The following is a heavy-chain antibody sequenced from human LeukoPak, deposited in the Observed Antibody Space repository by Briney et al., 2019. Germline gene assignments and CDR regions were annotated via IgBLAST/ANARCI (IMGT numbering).Heavy chain of an antibody. CDR2: IYYSGST. Sequence: SETLSITCTVSGGSISSGGYYCSWIRQHPGKGLEWIGYIYYSGSTYYNPSLKSRVTISVDTSKNQFSLKLSSVTAADTAVYYCARAPRITMVRGVINAFHIWGQGTMVTVSS. CDR3: ARAPRITMVRGVINAFHI. D-gene: IGHD3-10*01. V-gene: IGHV4-31*03. CDR1: GGSISSGGYY. J-gene: IGHJ3*02.